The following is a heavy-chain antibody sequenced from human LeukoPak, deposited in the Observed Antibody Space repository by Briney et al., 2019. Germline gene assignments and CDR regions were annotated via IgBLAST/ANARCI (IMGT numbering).Heavy chain of an antibody. J-gene: IGHJ6*02. Sequence: SETLSLTCTVSGGSISSSSYYWGWIRQPPGKGLEWIGSIYYSGSTYYNPSLKSRVTISVDTSKNQFSLKLSSVTAADMAVYYCARPARQYYYYGMDVWGQGTTVTVSS. D-gene: IGHD4-11*01. CDR3: ARPARQYYYYGMDV. CDR2: IYYSGST. V-gene: IGHV4-39*01. CDR1: GGSISSSSYY.